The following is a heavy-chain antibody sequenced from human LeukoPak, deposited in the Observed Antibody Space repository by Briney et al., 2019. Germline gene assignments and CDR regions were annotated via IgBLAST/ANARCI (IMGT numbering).Heavy chain of an antibody. Sequence: SETLSLTCAVYGGSFSGYYWSWIRQPPGMGLEWIGEINHSGSTNYNPSLKSRVTISVDTSKNQFSLKLSSVTAADTAVYYCARGLNWNYSLDYWGQGTLVTVSS. CDR3: ARGLNWNYSLDY. V-gene: IGHV4-34*01. CDR1: GGSFSGYY. J-gene: IGHJ4*02. D-gene: IGHD1-7*01. CDR2: INHSGST.